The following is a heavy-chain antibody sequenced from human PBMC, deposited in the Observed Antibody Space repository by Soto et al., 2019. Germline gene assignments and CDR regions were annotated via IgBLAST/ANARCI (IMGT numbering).Heavy chain of an antibody. CDR3: ARGRTSGEMDV. Sequence: KSSETLSLTCAVYGGSFSGYYWSWIRQPPGKGLEWIGEINHSGSTNYNPSLKSRVTISVDTSKNQFSPKLSSVTAADTAVYYCARGRTSGEMDVWGQGTTVTVSS. CDR2: INHSGST. V-gene: IGHV4-34*01. J-gene: IGHJ6*02. D-gene: IGHD3-10*01. CDR1: GGSFSGYY.